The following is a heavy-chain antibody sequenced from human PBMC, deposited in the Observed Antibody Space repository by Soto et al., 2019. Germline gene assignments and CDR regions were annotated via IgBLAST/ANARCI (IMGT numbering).Heavy chain of an antibody. V-gene: IGHV4-31*03. Sequence: PSETLSLTCTVSGGSISSGGYYWSWIRQHPGKGLEWIGYIYYSGSTYYNPSLKSRVTISVDTSKNQFSLKLSSVTAADTAVYYCVRDCSGGGCFSDYGMDVWGQGTTVTVSS. CDR2: IYYSGST. CDR3: VRDCSGGGCFSDYGMDV. CDR1: GGSISSGGYY. D-gene: IGHD2-15*01. J-gene: IGHJ6*02.